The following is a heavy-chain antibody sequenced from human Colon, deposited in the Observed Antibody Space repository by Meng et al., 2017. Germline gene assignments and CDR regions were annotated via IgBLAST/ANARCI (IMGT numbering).Heavy chain of an antibody. J-gene: IGHJ4*02. CDR3: ARERMRELGLFDY. V-gene: IGHV4-4*02. D-gene: IGHD7-27*01. Sequence: QLQLQEPGPGLVQPSGTLSLACAFSGDSIGNSKWWSWLRQSPGKGLEWIGEISNSGKTVYSPSLKSRVTISLDKSSNHFSLTLSPVTAADTAIYFCARERMRELGLFDYWGQGALVTVSS. CDR2: ISNSGKT. CDR1: GDSIGNSKW.